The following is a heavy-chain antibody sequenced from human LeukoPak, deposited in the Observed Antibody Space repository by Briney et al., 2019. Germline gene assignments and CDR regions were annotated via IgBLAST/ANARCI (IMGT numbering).Heavy chain of an antibody. CDR3: ARGRQQLAYPFDY. D-gene: IGHD6-6*01. V-gene: IGHV3-21*01. Sequence: AGGSLRLSCAASGFTFSSYSMNWVRQAPGKGLEWVSSISSSSSYIYYADSVKGRFTISRDNAKNSLYLQMNSLRAEDTAVYYCARGRQQLAYPFDYWGQGTLVTVSS. J-gene: IGHJ4*02. CDR2: ISSSSSYI. CDR1: GFTFSSYS.